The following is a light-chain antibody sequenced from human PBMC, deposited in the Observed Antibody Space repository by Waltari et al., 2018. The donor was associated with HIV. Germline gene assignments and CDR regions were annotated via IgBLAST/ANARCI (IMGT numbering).Light chain of an antibody. CDR2: GAS. CDR3: QQYNHWPPYT. Sequence: EVVMTQSPATLSVSPGERATLSCRASQSVNSHLAWYQHKPGQAPRLLIYGASTRATGVPARFSGSGSGTEFILTISSLQSEDFAVDYCQQYNHWPPYTFGQGTKLEIK. CDR1: QSVNSH. J-gene: IGKJ2*01. V-gene: IGKV3-15*01.